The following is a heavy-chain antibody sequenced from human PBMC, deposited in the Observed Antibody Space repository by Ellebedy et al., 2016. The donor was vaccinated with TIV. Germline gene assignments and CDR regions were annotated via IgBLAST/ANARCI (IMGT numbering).Heavy chain of an antibody. Sequence: PGGSLRLSCAASSFTFSGYGMHWVRQAPGKGLEWVALISNDGSIQYYGDSVKGRFTISRDNSKSMLYLQLNSLRAEDTAIYFCARGVAASGFFDSWGQGTRVTVSS. D-gene: IGHD6-13*01. CDR1: SFTFSGYG. J-gene: IGHJ4*02. CDR2: ISNDGSIQ. CDR3: ARGVAASGFFDS. V-gene: IGHV3-30*03.